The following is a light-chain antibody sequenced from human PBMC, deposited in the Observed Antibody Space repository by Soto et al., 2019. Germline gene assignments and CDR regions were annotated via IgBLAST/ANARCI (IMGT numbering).Light chain of an antibody. Sequence: QSVLTQPASVSGSPGQSITISCTGTSSDVGGYNYVSWYQQHPGKAPKLMIYEVSNRPLGVSNRFSGSKSGNTASLTISGLQAEDEADYYCTSYTSSSTIDVFGNGTKVTV. CDR3: TSYTSSSTIDV. V-gene: IGLV2-14*01. J-gene: IGLJ1*01. CDR2: EVS. CDR1: SSDVGGYNY.